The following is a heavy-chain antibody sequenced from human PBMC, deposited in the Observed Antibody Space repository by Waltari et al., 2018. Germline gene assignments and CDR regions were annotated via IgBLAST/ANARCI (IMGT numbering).Heavy chain of an antibody. D-gene: IGHD4-17*01. CDR3: AREATVTTSYFDY. J-gene: IGHJ4*02. CDR1: GYSISSGYY. Sequence: QVQLQESGPGLVKPSETLSLTCAVSGYSISSGYYLGWFRHPPGKGLEWIGSIYHSGSTYYNPSLKGRVTISVDTSKNQFSLKLSSVTAADTAVYYCAREATVTTSYFDYWGQGTLVTVSS. CDR2: IYHSGST. V-gene: IGHV4-38-2*02.